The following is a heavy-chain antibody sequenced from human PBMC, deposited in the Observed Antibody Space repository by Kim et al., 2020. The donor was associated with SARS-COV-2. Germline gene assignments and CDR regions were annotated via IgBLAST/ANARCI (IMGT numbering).Heavy chain of an antibody. CDR2: ISTYTGDT. D-gene: IGHD3-10*01. J-gene: IGHJ1*01. V-gene: IGHV1-18*04. CDR3: ARVTVAGQGSGSSVGD. Sequence: ASVKVSCKASGYTFSSYGISWVRQAPGQGLEWVGWISTYTGDTNYAQNFQDRVTMTTDTSTSTAYMELRSLRSDDTAVYYCARVTVAGQGSGSSVGDWGQ. CDR1: GYTFSSYG.